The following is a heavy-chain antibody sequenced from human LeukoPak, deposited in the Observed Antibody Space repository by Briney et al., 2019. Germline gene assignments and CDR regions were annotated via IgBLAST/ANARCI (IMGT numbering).Heavy chain of an antibody. V-gene: IGHV4-59*08. CDR3: ASITMVRGARAFDI. D-gene: IGHD3-10*01. Sequence: PSETLSLTCTVSGGSISSYYWSWIRQPPGKGLEWIGYIYYSGSTNYNPSLKSRVTISVDTSKNQFSLKLSSVTAADTAVYYCASITMVRGARAFDIWGQGTMVTVSS. CDR2: IYYSGST. CDR1: GGSISSYY. J-gene: IGHJ3*02.